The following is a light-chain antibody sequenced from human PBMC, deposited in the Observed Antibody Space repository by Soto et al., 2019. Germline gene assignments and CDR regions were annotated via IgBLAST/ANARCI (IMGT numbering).Light chain of an antibody. Sequence: QSALTQPASVSGSPGQSITISCTGTSSDVGGYNYVSWYQQHPGKAPKLMIYDVNNRPSGVSYRFSGSKSGNTASLTISGLQAEDEADYHCTSYTSSSTLYVFGTGTKLTVL. CDR2: DVN. CDR1: SSDVGGYNY. J-gene: IGLJ1*01. V-gene: IGLV2-14*01. CDR3: TSYTSSSTLYV.